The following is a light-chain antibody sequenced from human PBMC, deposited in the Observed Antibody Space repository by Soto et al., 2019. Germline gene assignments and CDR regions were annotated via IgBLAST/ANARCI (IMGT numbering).Light chain of an antibody. Sequence: DSKMTVSLSAVAASLGNRVTIACRTSQGISSWFALYQQKPGKAPKLLIYGATSLQSGVPSRFSGSGSGTDFTLAIISLQPADFATYYCRQANSFLALTFGGGTKVDIK. V-gene: IGKV1D-12*01. CDR3: RQANSFLALT. CDR1: QGISSW. J-gene: IGKJ4*01. CDR2: GAT.